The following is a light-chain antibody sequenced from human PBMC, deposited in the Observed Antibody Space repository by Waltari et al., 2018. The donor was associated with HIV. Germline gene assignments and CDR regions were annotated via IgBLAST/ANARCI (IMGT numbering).Light chain of an antibody. Sequence: QSALTQPASVSGSPGQSITISCTGTSSDVGSYNLVSWYQQHPGKAPKRMIYEGSKPPSWVSNRFSCSKSGNTASLTISGLQAEDEADYYCWSYAGSSTSVFGGGTKLTVL. CDR2: EGS. CDR3: WSYAGSSTSV. V-gene: IGLV2-23*01. CDR1: SSDVGSYNL. J-gene: IGLJ2*01.